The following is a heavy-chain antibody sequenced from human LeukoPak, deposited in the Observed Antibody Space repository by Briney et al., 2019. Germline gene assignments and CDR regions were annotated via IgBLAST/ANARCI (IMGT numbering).Heavy chain of an antibody. CDR2: IYYSGST. D-gene: IGHD2/OR15-2a*01. Sequence: SETLSLTCTVSGGSISSYYWSWIWQPPGKGLEWIGYIYYSGSTNYNPSLKSRVTISVDTSKNQFSLKLSSVTAADTAVYYCARDNAGTTDSWGQGTLVTVSS. CDR1: GGSISSYY. V-gene: IGHV4-59*01. CDR3: ARDNAGTTDS. J-gene: IGHJ4*02.